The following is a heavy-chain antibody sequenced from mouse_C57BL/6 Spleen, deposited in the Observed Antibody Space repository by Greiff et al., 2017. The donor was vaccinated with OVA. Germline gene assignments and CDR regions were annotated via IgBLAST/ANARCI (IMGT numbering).Heavy chain of an antibody. CDR3: ARYGNYNAMDY. CDR2: IYYSGTI. V-gene: IGHV3-5*01. D-gene: IGHD2-10*02. J-gene: IGHJ4*01. Sequence: EVQLQESGPGLVKPSQTVFLTCTVTGISITTGNYRWSWIRQFPGNKLEWIGYIYYSGTITYNPSLTSRPTITRDTPKNQFFLEMNSLTAEDTATYYGARYGNYNAMDYWGQGTSVTVSS. CDR1: GISITTGNYR.